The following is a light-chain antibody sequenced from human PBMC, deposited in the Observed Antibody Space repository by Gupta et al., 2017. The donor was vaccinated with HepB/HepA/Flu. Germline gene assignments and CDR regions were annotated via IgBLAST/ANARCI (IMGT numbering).Light chain of an antibody. CDR1: TSNIGSNY. J-gene: IGLJ2*01. V-gene: IGLV1-47*01. CDR2: RNN. CDR3: AACDDSLSGRVV. Sequence: QSVLTQPPSASGTPGQRVTISSSGSTSNIGSNYVYCYQQLPGTAPKLLIYRNNQRPSGVPDRFSGSKLGTSASLAISGLRSEDEADYYCAACDDSLSGRVVFGGGTKLTVL.